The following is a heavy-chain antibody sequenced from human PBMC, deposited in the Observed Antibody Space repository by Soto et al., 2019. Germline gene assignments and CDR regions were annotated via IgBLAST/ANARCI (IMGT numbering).Heavy chain of an antibody. CDR1: GFTVSSNY. CDR2: IYSGEST. V-gene: IGHV3-53*01. CDR3: ARNYDFWSGYPQSGMDV. D-gene: IGHD3-3*01. Sequence: GGSLRLSCAASGFTVSSNYMSWVRQAPGKGLEWVSVIYSGESTYYAATVKGRFTITRDNSKNTLYLQMNCLRAEDTAVYYCARNYDFWSGYPQSGMDVWGQGTTVTVSS. J-gene: IGHJ6*02.